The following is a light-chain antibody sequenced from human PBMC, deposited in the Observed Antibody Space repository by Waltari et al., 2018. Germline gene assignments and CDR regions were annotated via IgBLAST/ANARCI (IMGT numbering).Light chain of an antibody. J-gene: IGKJ2*01. CDR3: QQYDSSPPRYT. Sequence: DIVLTQSPGTLSLSPGERATLSYRASQSVSSSNLAWYQQKPGQAPRLLIYGASRRATDIPDRFSGSGSVTDFTLMISRLEPEDFAVYHCQQYDSSPPRYTFGQGTMLEI. CDR2: GAS. CDR1: QSVSSSN. V-gene: IGKV3-20*01.